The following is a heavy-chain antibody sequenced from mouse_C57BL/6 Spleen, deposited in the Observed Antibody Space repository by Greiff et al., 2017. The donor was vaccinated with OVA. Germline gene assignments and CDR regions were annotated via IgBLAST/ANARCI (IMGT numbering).Heavy chain of an antibody. V-gene: IGHV1-18*01. Sequence: VHVKQSGPELVKPGASVKIPCKASGYTFTDYNMDWVKQSHGKSLEWIGDINPNNGGTIYNQKFKGKATLTVDKSSSTAYMELRSLTSEDTAVYYCASLSWDNGYFDYWGQGTTLTVSS. CDR2: INPNNGGT. D-gene: IGHD4-1*01. CDR3: ASLSWDNGYFDY. J-gene: IGHJ2*01. CDR1: GYTFTDYN.